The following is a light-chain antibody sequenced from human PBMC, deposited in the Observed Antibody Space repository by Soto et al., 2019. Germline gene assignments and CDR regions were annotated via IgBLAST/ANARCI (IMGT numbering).Light chain of an antibody. J-gene: IGKJ3*01. Sequence: SCRASQSVSNYLAWYQQKPGRAPRLLIYDASSRTAGIPDRFSGSGSGTDFTLTISRLEPEDFAVYYCQHSGTSPPVTFGPGTKVDIK. V-gene: IGKV3-20*01. CDR3: QHSGTSPPVT. CDR2: DAS. CDR1: QSVSNY.